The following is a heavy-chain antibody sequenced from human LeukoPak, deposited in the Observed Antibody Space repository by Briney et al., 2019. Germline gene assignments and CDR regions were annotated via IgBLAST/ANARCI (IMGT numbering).Heavy chain of an antibody. D-gene: IGHD3-10*01. CDR3: ARDYGSGLGDAFDI. CDR1: GFTISSNY. CDR2: IYSGGST. V-gene: IGHV3-53*01. J-gene: IGHJ3*02. Sequence: GGSLRLSCAASGFTISSNYMSWVRQAPGKGVEWVSVIYSGGSTYYADSVKGRFTISRDNSKNTLYLQMNSLRAEDTAVYYCARDYGSGLGDAFDIWGQGTMVTVSS.